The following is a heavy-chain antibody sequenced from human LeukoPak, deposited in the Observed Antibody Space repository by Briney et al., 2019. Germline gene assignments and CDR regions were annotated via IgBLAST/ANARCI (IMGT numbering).Heavy chain of an antibody. CDR2: IKFDGNEK. CDR3: ARLDEAFDN. D-gene: IGHD5-24*01. J-gene: IGHJ4*02. Sequence: GGSLRLSCAASGFTVSSNYMSWVRQAPGKGLEWVANIKFDGNEKYHVDSVKGRFTISRDNAKNSLYLQMNSLRAEDTAVYYCARLDEAFDNWGQGTLVTVSS. V-gene: IGHV3-7*01. CDR1: GFTVSSNY.